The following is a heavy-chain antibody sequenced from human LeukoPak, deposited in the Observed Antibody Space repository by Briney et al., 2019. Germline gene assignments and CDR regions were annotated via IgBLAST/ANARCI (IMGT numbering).Heavy chain of an antibody. CDR1: GFTFSDYY. V-gene: IGHV3-11*01. J-gene: IGHJ4*02. D-gene: IGHD2-2*01. CDR2: ISSSGSTI. Sequence: GGSLRLSCAASGFTFSDYYMSWIRQASGKGLEWVSYISSSGSTIDYADSVKGLSTISRDNAKNSLYLQMNSLRAEDTAVYYCARSIPAGNRRWGQGTLVTVSS. CDR3: ARSIPAGNRR.